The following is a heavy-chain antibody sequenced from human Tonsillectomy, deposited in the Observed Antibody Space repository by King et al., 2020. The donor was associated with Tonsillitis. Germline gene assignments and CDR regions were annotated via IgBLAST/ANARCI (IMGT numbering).Heavy chain of an antibody. CDR3: ARSLVGVDDAFDI. CDR2: INPSGGST. J-gene: IGHJ3*02. D-gene: IGHD1-26*01. CDR1: GYTFTNYY. Sequence: QLVQSGAEVKKPGASVQVFCKASGYTFTNYYMHWVRQAPGQGLEWMGIINPSGGSTSYAQKFQGRVTMTRDTSTSTVYMELSSLKSEDTAVYYCARSLVGVDDAFDIWGQGTMVTVSS. V-gene: IGHV1-46*03.